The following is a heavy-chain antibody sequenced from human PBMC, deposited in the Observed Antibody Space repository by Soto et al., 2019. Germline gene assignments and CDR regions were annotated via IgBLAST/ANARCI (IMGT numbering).Heavy chain of an antibody. CDR3: ARDHTAGWYFDY. CDR1: GGSISSSSYS. Sequence: SETLSLTCTVSGGSISSSSYSWSWIRQPPGKGLEWIGYIYHSGGSYYNPSLKSRVTISVDRSKNQFSLKVSSVTVADTAVYFCARDHTAGWYFDYWGQGALVTVSS. CDR2: IYHSGGS. J-gene: IGHJ4*02. V-gene: IGHV4-30-2*01. D-gene: IGHD6-19*01.